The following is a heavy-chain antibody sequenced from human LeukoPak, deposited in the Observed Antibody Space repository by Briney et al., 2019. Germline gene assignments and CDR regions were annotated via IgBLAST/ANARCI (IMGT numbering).Heavy chain of an antibody. V-gene: IGHV3-23*01. J-gene: IGHJ4*02. CDR1: GFTFSTYA. Sequence: GGSLRLSCAASGFTFSTYAMSWVRQAPGKGLEWVSVISGSGDTAYYADSVKGRFAISRDNSKNTLSLQMNSLKAEDTAVYYCAKARGDYGQPLDNWGQGTLVTVSS. CDR2: ISGSGDTA. CDR3: AKARGDYGQPLDN. D-gene: IGHD4/OR15-4a*01.